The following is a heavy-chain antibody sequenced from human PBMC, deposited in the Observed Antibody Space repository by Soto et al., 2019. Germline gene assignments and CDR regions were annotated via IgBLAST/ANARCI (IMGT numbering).Heavy chain of an antibody. CDR2: MNPNSGNT. Sequence: QVQLVQSGAEVKKPGASVRVSCKASGYTFTNNDISWVRQATGQGLEWMGWMNPNSGNTNYAQKFQGRVTMTRDTSISTAYMELRSLRSDDTAVDYCARGTSPSDYWGQGTLVTVSS. J-gene: IGHJ4*02. V-gene: IGHV1-8*01. CDR1: GYTFTNND. CDR3: ARGTSPSDY.